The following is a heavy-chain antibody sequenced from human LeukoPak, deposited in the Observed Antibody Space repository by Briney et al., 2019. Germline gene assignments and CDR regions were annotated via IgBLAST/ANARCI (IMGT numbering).Heavy chain of an antibody. CDR3: ARDLASQGRLYCSSTRCSKGTFDI. D-gene: IGHD2-2*01. J-gene: IGHJ3*02. Sequence: GGSLRLSCAASGCTFSKFPMSWVRQAPGRGLEWVSAISASGDVTFYADSMRGRFTISRDNVKNSVYLQMNSLRVEVTAVYYSARDLASQGRLYCSSTRCSKGTFDIWGQGTMVTVSS. CDR2: ISASGDVT. V-gene: IGHV3-23*01. CDR1: GCTFSKFP.